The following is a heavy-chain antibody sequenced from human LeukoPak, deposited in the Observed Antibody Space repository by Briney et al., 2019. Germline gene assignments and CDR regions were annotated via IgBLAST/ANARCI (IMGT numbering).Heavy chain of an antibody. J-gene: IGHJ4*02. D-gene: IGHD5-18*01. CDR2: INHSGST. CDR3: AREDTAMVLD. Sequence: SETLSLTCAVYGGSFSGYYWSWIRQPPGKGLEWIGEINHSGSTNYNPSLKSRVTISVDTSKNQFSLKLTSVTAADTAVYYCAREDTAMVLDWGQGTLVTVSS. V-gene: IGHV4-34*01. CDR1: GGSFSGYY.